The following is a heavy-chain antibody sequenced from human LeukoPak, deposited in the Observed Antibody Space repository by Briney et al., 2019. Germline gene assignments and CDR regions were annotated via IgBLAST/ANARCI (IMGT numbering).Heavy chain of an antibody. V-gene: IGHV3-74*01. CDR3: ARGGVNPVDH. D-gene: IGHD1-14*01. CDR1: GFPFNSFW. Sequence: SGGSLRLSCAASGFPFNSFWMHWVRQAPGKGLVWVSDMNEYSTTIRYADSVKGRFTISRDNAKSILYLQMNNLRAEDTAMYFCARGGVNPVDHWGQGTLATVSS. J-gene: IGHJ4*02. CDR2: MNEYSTTI.